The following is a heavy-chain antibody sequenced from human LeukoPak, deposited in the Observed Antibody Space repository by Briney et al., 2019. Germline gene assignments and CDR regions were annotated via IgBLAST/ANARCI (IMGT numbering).Heavy chain of an antibody. D-gene: IGHD2-21*02. J-gene: IGHJ5*02. CDR1: GGSITNYY. CDR3: ARGGDYVAVGWFDP. Sequence: SETLSLTCTVSGGSITNYYWSWIRQPPGKGLEWIGFSYYNGNTNYNPSLKSRVTISVDMSKNQFSLKLSSVTAADTAVYYCARGGDYVAVGWFDPWGQGTLVTVSS. V-gene: IGHV4-59*08. CDR2: SYYNGNT.